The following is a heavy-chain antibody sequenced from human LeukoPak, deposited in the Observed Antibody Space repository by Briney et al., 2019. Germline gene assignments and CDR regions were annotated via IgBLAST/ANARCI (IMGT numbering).Heavy chain of an antibody. V-gene: IGHV4-34*01. J-gene: IGHJ5*02. CDR1: GGSFSGYY. CDR3: AGYYGSGSYYGWFDP. Sequence: SDTLSLTCAVYGGSFSGYYWSWIRQPPGKGLEWIGEINHSGSTNYNPSLMSGVTISVDTSKNQFSLKLSSVTAADTAVYYCAGYYGSGSYYGWFDPWGQGTLVTVSS. CDR2: INHSGST. D-gene: IGHD3-10*01.